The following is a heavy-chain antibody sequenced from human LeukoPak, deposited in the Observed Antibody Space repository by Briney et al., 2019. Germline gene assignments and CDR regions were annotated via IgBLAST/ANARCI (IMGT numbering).Heavy chain of an antibody. J-gene: IGHJ4*02. Sequence: GSLRLSCAASGFTLSSSAMHWVRQAPDKGLEWVAVISYDGSNKYYADSVKGRFTISRDNSKNTLYLQMNSLRADDTAVYCCARDRDSSGWYEGFDYSGQGTLVTVSS. D-gene: IGHD6-19*01. CDR1: GFTLSSSA. CDR3: ARDRDSSGWYEGFDY. V-gene: IGHV3-30-3*01. CDR2: ISYDGSNK.